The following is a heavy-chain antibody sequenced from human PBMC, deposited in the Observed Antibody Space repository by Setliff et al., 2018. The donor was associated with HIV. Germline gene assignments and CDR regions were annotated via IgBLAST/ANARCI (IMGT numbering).Heavy chain of an antibody. D-gene: IGHD3-3*01. CDR3: ARQSDFWSGCYDGAFDI. CDR1: GATIHYHY. V-gene: IGHV4-59*08. J-gene: IGHJ3*02. CDR2: VDYSGDA. Sequence: PSETLSLTCSVSGATIHYHYWSWIRQSPGKGLEWIGYVDYSGDAEYNPSLQSRATISRDTSKNQFSLKLSSVTAADTAVYYCARQSDFWSGCYDGAFDIWGQGTMVTVSS.